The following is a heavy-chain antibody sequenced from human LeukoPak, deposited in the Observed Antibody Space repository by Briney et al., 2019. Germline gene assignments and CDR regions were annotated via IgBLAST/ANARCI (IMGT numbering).Heavy chain of an antibody. CDR1: GFTFSNYA. Sequence: ERSLRLSCAASGFTFSNYATYWVRQAPGKGLEWVALISYDGSNKYYADSVKGRFTISRDNSKNTLYLQLNSLRTEDTAVFFCARDSADSFEYWGQGTLVTVSS. CDR2: ISYDGSNK. CDR3: ARDSADSFEY. V-gene: IGHV3-30*19. J-gene: IGHJ4*02.